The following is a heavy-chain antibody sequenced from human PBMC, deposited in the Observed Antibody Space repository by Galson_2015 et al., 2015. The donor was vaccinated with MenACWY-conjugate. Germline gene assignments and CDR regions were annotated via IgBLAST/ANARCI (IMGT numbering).Heavy chain of an antibody. CDR2: IIGGNYT. CDR1: GFIFSRYN. CDR3: ARDTVQMVTTK. V-gene: IGHV3-21*06. J-gene: IGHJ3*01. Sequence: SLRLSCATSGFIFSRYNMNWVRQAPGKGLEWVASIIGGNYTYYADSVKGRFTISRDNAKSSLYLQMNSLRAEDTAVYYCARDTVQMVTTKWGQGTLVTVSS. D-gene: IGHD4-17*01.